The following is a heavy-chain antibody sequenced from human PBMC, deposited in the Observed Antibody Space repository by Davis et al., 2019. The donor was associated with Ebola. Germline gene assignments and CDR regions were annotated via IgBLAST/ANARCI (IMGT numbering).Heavy chain of an antibody. CDR2: IYYSGST. CDR1: GGSISSYY. D-gene: IGHD3-10*01. J-gene: IGHJ4*02. V-gene: IGHV4-59*08. CDR3: ASTMVRGVPDY. Sequence: SETLSLTCTVSGGSISSYYWSWIRQPPGKGLEWIGYIYYSGSTNYNPSLKSRVTISVDTSKNQSSLKLSSVTAADTAVYYCASTMVRGVPDYWGQGTLVTVSS.